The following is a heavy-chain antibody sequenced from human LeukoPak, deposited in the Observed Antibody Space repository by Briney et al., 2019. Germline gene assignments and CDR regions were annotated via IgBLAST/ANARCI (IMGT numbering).Heavy chain of an antibody. Sequence: SETLSLTCTVYGGSFSGYYWSWIRQPPGKGLEWIGEINHSGSTNYNPSLKSRVTISLDTSKNQFSLKLSSVTAADTAVYYCARAWGVVTAMAAHWGQGTLVTVSS. V-gene: IGHV4-34*01. J-gene: IGHJ4*02. D-gene: IGHD5-18*01. CDR3: ARAWGVVTAMAAH. CDR2: INHSGST. CDR1: GGSFSGYY.